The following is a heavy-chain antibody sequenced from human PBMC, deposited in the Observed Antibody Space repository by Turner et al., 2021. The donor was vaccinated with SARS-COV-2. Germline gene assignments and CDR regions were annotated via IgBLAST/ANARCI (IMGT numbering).Heavy chain of an antibody. CDR3: ARVPSSSWYFDY. D-gene: IGHD6-13*01. CDR2: IKQDGSEK. CDR1: GFTFSIYW. J-gene: IGHJ4*02. Sequence: DVQLVESGGGLVQRGGSLRLPCAASGFTFSIYWMSWVRQAPGKGLEWVANIKQDGSEKYYVDSVKGRFTISRDNAKNSLYLQMNSLRAEDTAVYYCARVPSSSWYFDYWGQGTLVTVSS. V-gene: IGHV3-7*01.